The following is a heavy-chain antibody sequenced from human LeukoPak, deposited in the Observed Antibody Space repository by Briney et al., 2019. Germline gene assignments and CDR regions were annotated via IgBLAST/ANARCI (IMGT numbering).Heavy chain of an antibody. J-gene: IGHJ5*02. Sequence: SQTLSLTCAISGDSVSSNSASWNWIRQSPSRGLEWLGRTYFRSKWYNDYAASVKSRIAINPDTSKNQFSLQMSSVTPEDTAVFYCARGGSGSYVSVIDLWGQGTLVTVSS. CDR1: GDSVSSNSAS. CDR3: ARGGSGSYVSVIDL. D-gene: IGHD6-25*01. CDR2: TYFRSKWYN. V-gene: IGHV6-1*01.